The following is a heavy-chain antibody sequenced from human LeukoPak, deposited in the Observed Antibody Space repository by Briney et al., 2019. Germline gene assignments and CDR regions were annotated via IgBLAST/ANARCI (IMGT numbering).Heavy chain of an antibody. D-gene: IGHD2-15*01. J-gene: IGHJ4*02. V-gene: IGHV3-23*01. Sequence: GGTLRLSCAASGFTFSRCAMRWVRQAPGKGLEWVSAISGSGGSTYYAGSVKGRFTISRDNAKNTLYLQINTLRAEDTAVYYCTKGGGVHSHSDWGQGTLVTVSS. CDR3: TKGGGVHSHSD. CDR1: GFTFSRCA. CDR2: ISGSGGST.